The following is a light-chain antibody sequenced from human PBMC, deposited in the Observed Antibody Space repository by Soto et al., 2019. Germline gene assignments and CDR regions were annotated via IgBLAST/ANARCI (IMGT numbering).Light chain of an antibody. CDR2: KAS. Sequence: DIQMTQSPSTLSASVGDRVTITCRASQSISSWLAWYQQKPGKAPKLLIYKASSLESGVPSRFSGSGSGTEFTLTISSLQPDDFATYYCQQYHSYLFTFGPGTKVDIK. V-gene: IGKV1-5*03. J-gene: IGKJ3*01. CDR3: QQYHSYLFT. CDR1: QSISSW.